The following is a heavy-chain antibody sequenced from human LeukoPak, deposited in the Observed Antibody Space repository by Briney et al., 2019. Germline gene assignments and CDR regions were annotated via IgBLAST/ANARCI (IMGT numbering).Heavy chain of an antibody. Sequence: GGSLRLSCAASGFTFSSYAMHWVRQAPGKGLEWVSAIIGSGGSTYYADSVKGRFTISRDNSKNTLYLQMNSLRAEDTAVYYCAKGTYYYDSSGYYGGYYFDYWGQGTLVTVSS. J-gene: IGHJ4*02. CDR2: IIGSGGST. CDR1: GFTFSSYA. V-gene: IGHV3-23*01. D-gene: IGHD3-22*01. CDR3: AKGTYYYDSSGYYGGYYFDY.